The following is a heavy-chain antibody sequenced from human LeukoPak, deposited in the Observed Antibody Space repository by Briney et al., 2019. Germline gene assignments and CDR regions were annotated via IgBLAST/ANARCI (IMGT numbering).Heavy chain of an antibody. CDR2: IKQDGSEK. D-gene: IGHD3-16*01. CDR1: GFTFSSYW. Sequence: PGGTLRLSCAASGFTFSSYWMSWVRQAPGKGLEWVANIKQDGSEKYYVDSVKGRFTISRDNAKNTVFLQMGSLRADDTAMYYCARAGELRYMDVWGKGTAVTVSS. V-gene: IGHV3-7*03. CDR3: ARAGELRYMDV. J-gene: IGHJ6*03.